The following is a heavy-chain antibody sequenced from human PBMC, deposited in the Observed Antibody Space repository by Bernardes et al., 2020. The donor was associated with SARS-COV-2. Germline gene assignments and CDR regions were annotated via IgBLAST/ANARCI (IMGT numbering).Heavy chain of an antibody. J-gene: IGHJ5*02. CDR3: AKMVYSGSGSYP. V-gene: IGHV3-23*01. CDR1: GFTFTSYA. Sequence: WGSLRLSCAASGFTFTSYALSWVRQAPGKGLEWVSSITGNGETTHYADPVKGRFTISRDNSKNTLYLQMHSLRADDTAISYCAKMVYSGSGSYPWGQGTLVTVSS. D-gene: IGHD3-10*01. CDR2: ITGNGETT.